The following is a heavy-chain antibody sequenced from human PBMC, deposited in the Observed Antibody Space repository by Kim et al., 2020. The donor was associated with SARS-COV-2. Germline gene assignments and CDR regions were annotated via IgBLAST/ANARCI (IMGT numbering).Heavy chain of an antibody. J-gene: IGHJ4*02. CDR1: GFTFSSYS. CDR2: ISSSSSYI. CDR3: ASTYGSDQFGRDY. V-gene: IGHV3-21*01. Sequence: GGSLRLSCAASGFTFSSYSMNWVRQAPGKGLEWVSSISSSSSYIYYADSVKGRFTISRDNAKNSLYLQMNSLRAEDTAVYYCASTYGSDQFGRDYWGQGTLVTVSS. D-gene: IGHD3-10*01.